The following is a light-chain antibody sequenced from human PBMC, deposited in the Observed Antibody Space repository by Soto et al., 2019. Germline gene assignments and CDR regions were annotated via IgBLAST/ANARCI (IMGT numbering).Light chain of an antibody. V-gene: IGLV2-14*01. CDR3: SSYTSSSTLV. Sequence: QSVLTQPASVSGSPGQSITISYTGTSSDVGGYNYVSWYQQHPGKAPKLMIYEVSNRPSGVSTRFSGSKSGNTASLTISGLQAEDEADYYCSSYTSSSTLVFGTGTKVTVL. CDR1: SSDVGGYNY. J-gene: IGLJ1*01. CDR2: EVS.